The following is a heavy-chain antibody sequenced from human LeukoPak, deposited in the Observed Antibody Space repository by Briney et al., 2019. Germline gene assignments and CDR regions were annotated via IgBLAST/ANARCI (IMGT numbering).Heavy chain of an antibody. CDR3: TRHGVVIAITTTPYYYYMDV. CDR1: GFTFSGSA. Sequence: GGSLRLSCAASGFTFSGSAMHWVRQASGKGLEWVGRIRSKANSYATAYAASVKGRFTISRDDSKNTAYLQMNSLKTEDTAVYYCTRHGVVIAITTTPYYYYMDVWGKGTTVTVSS. V-gene: IGHV3-73*01. J-gene: IGHJ6*03. CDR2: IRSKANSYAT. D-gene: IGHD2-21*01.